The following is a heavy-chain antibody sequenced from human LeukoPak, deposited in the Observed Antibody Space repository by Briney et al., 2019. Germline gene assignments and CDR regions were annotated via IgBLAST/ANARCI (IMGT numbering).Heavy chain of an antibody. CDR1: GFSVTNNY. D-gene: IGHD1-26*01. Sequence: GGSLRLSCAASGFSVTNNYMTWVRQSPGKGLEWLSIIFRDGNTYYTDSVKGRFTMSRDNAKNSLYLQMNSLRAEDSAVYYCARDPYSGSYGAYYYYYMDVWGKGTTVTISS. CDR2: IFRDGNT. V-gene: IGHV3-53*01. J-gene: IGHJ6*03. CDR3: ARDPYSGSYGAYYYYYMDV.